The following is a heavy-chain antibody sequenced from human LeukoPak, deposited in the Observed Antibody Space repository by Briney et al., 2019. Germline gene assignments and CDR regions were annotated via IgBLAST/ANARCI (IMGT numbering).Heavy chain of an antibody. D-gene: IGHD5-24*01. V-gene: IGHV3-30-3*01. CDR2: ISYDGSNK. Sequence: TGGSLRLSCAASGFTFSSYAMHWVRQAPGKGLEWVAVISYDGSNKHYADSVKGRFTISRDNSKNTLYLQMNSLRAEDTAVYYCARDLRDGYNFEFGYWGQGTLVTVSS. CDR3: ARDLRDGYNFEFGY. CDR1: GFTFSSYA. J-gene: IGHJ4*02.